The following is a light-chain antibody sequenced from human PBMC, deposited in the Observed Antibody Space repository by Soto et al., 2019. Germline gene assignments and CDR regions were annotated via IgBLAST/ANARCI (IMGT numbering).Light chain of an antibody. CDR3: TSYTTSNTLA. CDR1: RSDIGASIY. V-gene: IGLV2-14*01. CDR2: DVN. J-gene: IGLJ2*01. Sequence: QSALTQPASVSGSPGQSITIYCTGTRSDIGASIYVSWFQQYPGEAPKCMIYDVNNRPSGVSNRFSGSKSGSTASLTISGLQAEDEAVYYCTSYTTSNTLALGGGTKVTVL.